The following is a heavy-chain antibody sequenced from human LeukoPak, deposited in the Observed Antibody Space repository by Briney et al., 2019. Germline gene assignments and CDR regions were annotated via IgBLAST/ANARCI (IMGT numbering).Heavy chain of an antibody. V-gene: IGHV1-18*01. CDR3: ARVYSSGWYSVFGFSARYYFDY. D-gene: IGHD6-19*01. Sequence: ASVKGSCKASGYTFTSYGISWVRQAPGQGLEWMGWISAYNGSTNYAQKLQGRVTMTTDTSTSTAYMELRSLRSDDTAVYYCARVYSSGWYSVFGFSARYYFDYWGQGTLVTVSS. CDR2: ISAYNGST. J-gene: IGHJ4*02. CDR1: GYTFTSYG.